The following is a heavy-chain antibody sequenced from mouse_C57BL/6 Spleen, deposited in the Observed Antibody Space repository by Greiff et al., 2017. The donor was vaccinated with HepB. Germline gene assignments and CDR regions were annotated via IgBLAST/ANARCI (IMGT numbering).Heavy chain of an antibody. D-gene: IGHD1-1*01. CDR1: GFSLTSYG. Sequence: VQLVESGPGLVAPSQSLSITCTVSGFSLTSYGVDWVRQPPGKGLEWLGVIWGGGSTNYHSALMSRLSISKDNSTSQVFLNMNSLQTDDTAMYYCAKQGNYYGSSSRSDAMDDWGQGTSVTVSS. V-gene: IGHV2-9*01. J-gene: IGHJ4*01. CDR3: AKQGNYYGSSSRSDAMDD. CDR2: IWGGGST.